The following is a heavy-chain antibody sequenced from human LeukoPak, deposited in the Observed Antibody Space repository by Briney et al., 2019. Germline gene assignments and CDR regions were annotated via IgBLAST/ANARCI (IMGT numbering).Heavy chain of an antibody. V-gene: IGHV1-18*01. CDR1: GYTFTSYG. CDR2: ISAYYGNT. Sequence: ASVKVSCKASGYTFTSYGISWVRQAPGQGLEWMGWISAYYGNTNYAQKLQGRVTMTTDTSTSTACMELRSLRSDDTAVYYCARVLDIVVVPAARFDYWGQGTLVTVSS. D-gene: IGHD2-2*03. J-gene: IGHJ4*02. CDR3: ARVLDIVVVPAARFDY.